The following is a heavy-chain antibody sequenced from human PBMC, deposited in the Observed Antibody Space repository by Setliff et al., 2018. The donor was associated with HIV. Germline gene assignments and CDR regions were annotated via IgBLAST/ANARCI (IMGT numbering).Heavy chain of an antibody. V-gene: IGHV3-74*01. Sequence: GGSLRLSCAASGFTFDVSGMTWVRQAPGKGLVWVSRISADGSDTSYADSVKGRFTISRDNAKNTLYLQMNSLRAEDTAVYYCATIWMRGAYFDYWGQGTLVTV. J-gene: IGHJ4*02. CDR1: GFTFDVSG. D-gene: IGHD3-3*01. CDR2: ISADGSDT. CDR3: ATIWMRGAYFDY.